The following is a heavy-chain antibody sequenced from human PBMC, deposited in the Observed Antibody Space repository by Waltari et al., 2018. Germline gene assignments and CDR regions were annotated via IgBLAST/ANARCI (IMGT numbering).Heavy chain of an antibody. Sequence: QVQLVQSGAEVKKPGSSVKVSCKASGGTFSSYPISWVRQAPGQGLGRMGGIIPIFGTANYAQKFQGRVTITADESTSTAYMELSSLRSEDTAGYYCARSFNCGGDCYPRWFDPWGQGTLVTVSS. CDR2: IIPIFGTA. V-gene: IGHV1-69*01. J-gene: IGHJ5*02. CDR1: GGTFSSYP. D-gene: IGHD2-21*02. CDR3: ARSFNCGGDCYPRWFDP.